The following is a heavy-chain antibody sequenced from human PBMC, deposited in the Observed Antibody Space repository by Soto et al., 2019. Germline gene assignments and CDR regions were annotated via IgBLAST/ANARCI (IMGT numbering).Heavy chain of an antibody. CDR1: GFSLSSYA. J-gene: IGHJ4*02. D-gene: IGHD2-21*01. CDR2: TSNDGKKV. Sequence: QVQLVESGGGVVQPGTSLRVSCEVSGFSLSSYAIHWVRQAPGKGLEWVAVTSNDGKKVSYADSLKGRFTVSRDISKNGGALLMSGLRRDDTVVYFGEEAGDWFGLVIFAFLDSWGEGNIVTVSA. CDR3: EEAGDWFGLVIFAFLDS. V-gene: IGHV3-30*18.